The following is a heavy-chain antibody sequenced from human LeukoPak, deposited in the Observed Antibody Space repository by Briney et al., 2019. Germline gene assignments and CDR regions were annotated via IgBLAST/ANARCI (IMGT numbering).Heavy chain of an antibody. CDR2: TYYRSKWNY. CDR1: GDSVSITTAA. CDR3: ARDPSYDQGLDC. V-gene: IGHV6-1*01. D-gene: IGHD3-3*01. J-gene: IGHJ4*02. Sequence: SQTLSLTCAISGDSVSITTAAWYWIRQSPSRGLEWLGRTYYRSKWNYQYAVSVRSRITINVDTSKNQFSLQLNSVTPEDTAVYYCARDPSYDQGLDCWGQGTLVTVSS.